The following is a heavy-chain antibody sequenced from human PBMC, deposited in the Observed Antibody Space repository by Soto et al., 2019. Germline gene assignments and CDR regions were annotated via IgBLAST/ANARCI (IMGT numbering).Heavy chain of an antibody. V-gene: IGHV1-69*13. CDR2: IIPIFGTA. J-gene: IGHJ6*02. D-gene: IGHD2-15*01. CDR3: ASGYCSGGSCLYYYYYYGMDV. Sequence: ASVKVSCKASGGTFSSYAISWVRQAPGQGLEWMGGIIPIFGTANYAQKFQGRVTITADESTSTAYMELSSLRSEDTAVYYCASGYCSGGSCLYYYYYYGMDVWGQGTTVTVSS. CDR1: GGTFSSYA.